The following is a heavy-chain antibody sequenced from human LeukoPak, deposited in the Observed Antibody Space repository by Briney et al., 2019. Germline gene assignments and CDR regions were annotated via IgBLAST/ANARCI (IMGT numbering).Heavy chain of an antibody. CDR1: GFTVGSNY. D-gene: IGHD2-15*01. Sequence: PGGSLRLSCAASGFTVGSNYMSWVRQAPGKGLEWVSVIYSGGSTYYADSVKGRFTISRDNSKNTLYLQMNSLRAEDTAVYYCASNTDSGGTERQGDYWGQGTLVTVSS. V-gene: IGHV3-53*01. CDR2: IYSGGST. CDR3: ASNTDSGGTERQGDY. J-gene: IGHJ4*02.